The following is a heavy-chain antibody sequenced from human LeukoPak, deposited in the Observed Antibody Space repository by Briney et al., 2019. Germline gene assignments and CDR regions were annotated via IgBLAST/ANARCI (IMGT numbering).Heavy chain of an antibody. CDR1: GYTFTSYA. V-gene: IGHV1-3*01. D-gene: IGHD4-11*01. Sequence: ASVKVSCKASGYTFTSYAMHWVRQAPGQRLEWMGWINAGNGNTKYSQKFQGRVTITRDTSASTAYMELSSLRSEDTAVYYCARGVGEAFSNYVRYYYYYGMDVWGQGTTVTVSS. CDR3: ARGVGEAFSNYVRYYYYYGMDV. CDR2: INAGNGNT. J-gene: IGHJ6*02.